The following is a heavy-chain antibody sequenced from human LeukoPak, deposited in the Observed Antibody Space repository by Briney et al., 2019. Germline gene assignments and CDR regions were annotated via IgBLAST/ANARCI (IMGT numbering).Heavy chain of an antibody. CDR2: IKQDGSEK. D-gene: IGHD3-10*01. J-gene: IGHJ4*02. CDR3: ARWVTLWFDY. Sequence: GGSLRLSCVASGFTFSSYWMSWVRQAPGKGLEWVANIKQDGSEKYYVDSVKGRFTISRDNAKKSLYLQMNSLRAEDTAVYYCARWVTLWFDYWGQGTLVTVSS. V-gene: IGHV3-7*01. CDR1: GFTFSSYW.